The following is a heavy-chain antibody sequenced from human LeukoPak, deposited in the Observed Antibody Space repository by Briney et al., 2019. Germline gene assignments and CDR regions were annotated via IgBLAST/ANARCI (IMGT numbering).Heavy chain of an antibody. CDR1: GYTFTSYD. Sequence: ASVKVSCKASGYTFTSYDINWVRQATGQGLEWMGWINPNSGGTNYAQKFQGRVTMTRDTSISTAYMELSRLRSDDTAVYYCARASVVPAAIHLDYWGQGTLVTVSS. CDR2: INPNSGGT. D-gene: IGHD2-2*02. V-gene: IGHV1-2*02. CDR3: ARASVVPAAIHLDY. J-gene: IGHJ4*02.